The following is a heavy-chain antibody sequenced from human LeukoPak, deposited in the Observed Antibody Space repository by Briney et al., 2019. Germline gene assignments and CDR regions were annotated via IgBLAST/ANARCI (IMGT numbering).Heavy chain of an antibody. V-gene: IGHV3-23*01. D-gene: IGHD2-2*01. CDR1: GFTFSSYA. Sequence: AGGSLRLSCAASGFTFSSYAMSWVRQAPGKGLEWVSAISGSGGSTYYADSVKGRFTISRDNSKNTLYLQMNSLRAEDTAVYYCAKDAPGGNQLLRTNLLDYWGQGTLVTVSS. CDR3: AKDAPGGNQLLRTNLLDY. J-gene: IGHJ4*02. CDR2: ISGSGGST.